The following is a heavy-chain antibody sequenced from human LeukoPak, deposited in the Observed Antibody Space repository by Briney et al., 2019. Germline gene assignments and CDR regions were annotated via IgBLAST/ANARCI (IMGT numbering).Heavy chain of an antibody. D-gene: IGHD3-16*01. CDR2: IYYSGST. V-gene: IGHV4-59*01. CDR3: ARAPIPYDRSRTDYRFDP. Sequence: PSETLSLTCSVSGGSISSYYWSWIRQSPGKGLEWIGYIYYSGSTNYNPSLKSRVTMSLDTSKSQFSLKLTSVTAADTAVYYCARAPIPYDRSRTDYRFDPWGQGTLVTVAS. J-gene: IGHJ5*02. CDR1: GGSISSYY.